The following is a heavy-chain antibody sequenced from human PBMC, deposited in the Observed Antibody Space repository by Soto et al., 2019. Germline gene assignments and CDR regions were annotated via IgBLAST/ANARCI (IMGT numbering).Heavy chain of an antibody. Sequence: QVQLQESGPGLVKPSETLSLTCIVSGGSISTYYWSWIRQPPGKGLEWIGFINYSGRTNYNPSLTSRVTISVDPSKNHFPLKLSSVTAAATAVYYGARHRYSYGVYYFHYWGQGTLVTVSS. D-gene: IGHD5-18*01. V-gene: IGHV4-59*08. CDR1: GGSISTYY. CDR2: INYSGRT. CDR3: ARHRYSYGVYYFHY. J-gene: IGHJ4*02.